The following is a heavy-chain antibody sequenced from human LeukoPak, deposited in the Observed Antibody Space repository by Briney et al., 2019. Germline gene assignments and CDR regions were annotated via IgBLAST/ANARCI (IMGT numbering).Heavy chain of an antibody. CDR2: IYYSGST. CDR3: ARAQVDYNNGPGFQGYYSYGMDV. J-gene: IGHJ6*02. V-gene: IGHV4-59*01. D-gene: IGHD4-11*01. Sequence: SETLSLTCTVSGGSISTYYGNWIRQAPGKGLEWIGYIYYSGSTNYNPSLKSRVTMSVDTSRNQFSLKLSSVTAADTAVYYCARAQVDYNNGPGFQGYYSYGMDVWGQGTTVTVSS. CDR1: GGSISTYY.